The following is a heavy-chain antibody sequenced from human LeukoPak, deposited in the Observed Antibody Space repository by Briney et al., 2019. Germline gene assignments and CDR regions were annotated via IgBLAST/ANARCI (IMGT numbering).Heavy chain of an antibody. D-gene: IGHD3-10*01. CDR3: ARRLGFGELSVDY. CDR2: IYHSGST. J-gene: IGHJ4*02. V-gene: IGHV4-38-2*01. Sequence: SETLSLTCAVSGYSISSGYYWGWIRQPPGKGLEWIGSIYHSGSTYYNPSLKSRVTISVDTSKNQFSLKLSSVTAADTAVYYCARRLGFGELSVDYWGQGTLVTVSS. CDR1: GYSISSGYY.